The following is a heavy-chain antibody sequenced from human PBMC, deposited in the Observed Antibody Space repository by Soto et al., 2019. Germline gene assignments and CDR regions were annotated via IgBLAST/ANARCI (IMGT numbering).Heavy chain of an antibody. CDR2: VSANNGHT. CDR3: ARDIESVTAKHFFYYYAMDV. CDR1: GFTFSNYG. J-gene: IGHJ6*02. Sequence: ASVKVSCKASGFTFSNYGLNWVRQAPGQGLEWMGWVSANNGHTNYAQNLQGRVSMTTDTSTSTAFMELRGLTFDDTAVYYCARDIESVTAKHFFYYYAMDVWGQGTTVTVSS. D-gene: IGHD2-8*01. V-gene: IGHV1-18*01.